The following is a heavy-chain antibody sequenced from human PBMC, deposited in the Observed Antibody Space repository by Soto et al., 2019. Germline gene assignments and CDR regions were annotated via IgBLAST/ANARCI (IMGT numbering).Heavy chain of an antibody. V-gene: IGHV1-46*01. D-gene: IGHD3-3*01. CDR2: INPSGGST. J-gene: IGHJ6*02. CDR3: ARDAIFGVVITGLYYYYGMDV. CDR1: GYTFTSYY. Sequence: ASVKVSCKASGYTFTSYYMHWVRQAPGQGLEWMGIINPSGGSTSYAQKFQGRVTMTRDTSTSTVYMELSSLRSEGTAVYYCARDAIFGVVITGLYYYYGMDVWGQGTTVTVSS.